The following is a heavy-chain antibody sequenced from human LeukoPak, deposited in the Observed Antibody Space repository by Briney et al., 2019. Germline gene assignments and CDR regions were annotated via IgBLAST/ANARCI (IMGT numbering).Heavy chain of an antibody. V-gene: IGHV3-23*01. J-gene: IGHJ1*01. CDR3: AKGGAMADKYYQE. CDR1: GFTFSSYA. D-gene: IGHD6-19*01. CDR2: TTDSGSRT. Sequence: GSLRLSCAASGFTFSSYAMRWVRQAPGKGLEWVSSTTDSGSRTYYADSVKGRFTISRDNSKNMLYLQMNSLRAEDTAVYYCAKGGAMADKYYQEWGQGTLVTVSS.